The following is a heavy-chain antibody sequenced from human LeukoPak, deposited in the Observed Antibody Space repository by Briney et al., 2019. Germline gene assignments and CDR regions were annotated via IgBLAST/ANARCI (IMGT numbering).Heavy chain of an antibody. D-gene: IGHD3-3*02. J-gene: IGHJ5*02. CDR2: MYDSGNT. CDR3: ARGGIHILA. Sequence: SETLSLICTVSGASITNYHWSWIRQPPGKGLEWIGYMYDSGNTNYNPSLKSRVTISVDTSKNQFSLNLNSVTAADTAVYYCARGGIHILAWGQGTLVTVSS. V-gene: IGHV4-59*01. CDR1: GASITNYH.